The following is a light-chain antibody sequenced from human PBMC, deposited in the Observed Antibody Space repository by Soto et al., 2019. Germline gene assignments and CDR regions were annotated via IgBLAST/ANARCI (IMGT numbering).Light chain of an antibody. CDR3: QQRKHWPTIT. J-gene: IGKJ5*01. CDR2: DSS. CDR1: QSVDKF. Sequence: EVEWTQSPATLSLSPGETATLSCRASQSVDKFLAWYQQRPGQPPRLIIFDSSNRATGVPVRFSGSVSGTVFTLTIGSLEPEDSAVYYCQQRKHWPTITFGQGTRLEIK. V-gene: IGKV3-11*01.